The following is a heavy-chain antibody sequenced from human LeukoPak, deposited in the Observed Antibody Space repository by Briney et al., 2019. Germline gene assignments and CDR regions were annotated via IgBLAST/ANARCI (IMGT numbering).Heavy chain of an antibody. Sequence: PGGSLRLSCAASGFTFSTYNMNWVRQAPGKGLEWVSSISSGGSYIYCPGSVKGRFTISRDNAKNSLYLQMNSLRAEDTAVYYCARVVGSSGYLNWGQGTLVTVSS. CDR2: ISSGGSYI. CDR3: ARVVGSSGYLN. V-gene: IGHV3-21*01. D-gene: IGHD3-22*01. J-gene: IGHJ4*02. CDR1: GFTFSTYN.